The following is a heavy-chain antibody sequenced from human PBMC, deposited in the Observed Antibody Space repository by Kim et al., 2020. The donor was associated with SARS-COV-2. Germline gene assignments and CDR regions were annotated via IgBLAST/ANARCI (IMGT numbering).Heavy chain of an antibody. CDR1: GYTFTSYY. Sequence: ASVKVSCKASGYTFTSYYMHWVRQAPGQGLEWMGIINPSGGSTSYAQKFQGRFTMTRDTSTSTVYMELSSLRSEDTAVYYCARGPVLLWFGELDPPDPWGQGTLVTVSS. D-gene: IGHD3-10*01. CDR2: INPSGGST. V-gene: IGHV1-46*01. J-gene: IGHJ5*02. CDR3: ARGPVLLWFGELDPPDP.